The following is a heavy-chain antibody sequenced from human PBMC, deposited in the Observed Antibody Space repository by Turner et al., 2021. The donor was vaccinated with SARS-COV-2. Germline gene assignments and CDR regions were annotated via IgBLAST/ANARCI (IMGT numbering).Heavy chain of an antibody. J-gene: IGHJ4*02. V-gene: IGHV3-7*01. CDR3: ARFHSTGQTLDY. CDR1: GFTFSKYW. CDR2: MRHDGGEI. Sequence: EVQLVESGGGWVQHGGSLRLPCAASGFTFSKYWMTWVRHAPGKGLEWVSTMRHDGGEIYYVDSVKGRFTISRDNAKNSLDLQMNSLRTEDTAVYYCARFHSTGQTLDYWGQGTLVAVSS. D-gene: IGHD1-1*01.